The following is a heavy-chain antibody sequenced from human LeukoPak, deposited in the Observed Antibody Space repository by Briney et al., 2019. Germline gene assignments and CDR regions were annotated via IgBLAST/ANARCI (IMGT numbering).Heavy chain of an antibody. CDR1: GYTFTSYD. CDR2: MSPNSGNT. Sequence: ASVKDSCKASGYTFTSYDINWVRQATGQGLEWMGWMSPNSGNTGYAQKFQGRVTMTRNTSISTAYMELSSLRSEDTAVYYCARIYGSGSYVYYGMDVWGQGTTVTVSS. CDR3: ARIYGSGSYVYYGMDV. V-gene: IGHV1-8*01. D-gene: IGHD3-10*01. J-gene: IGHJ6*02.